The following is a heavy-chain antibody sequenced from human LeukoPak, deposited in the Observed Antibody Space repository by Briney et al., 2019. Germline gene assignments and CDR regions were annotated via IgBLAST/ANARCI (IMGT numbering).Heavy chain of an antibody. CDR2: MNPNSGDT. CDR1: GYTFTSYD. Sequence: ASVKVSCKASGYTFTSYDINWVRQATGQGLEWMGWMNPNSGDTGYPQKFQGRVTMTRDTSITTAYMELSSLRSEDTAVYYCARDLTHRRNYDNSGYQIVPAFWGQGTLVTVSS. CDR3: ARDLTHRRNYDNSGYQIVPAF. V-gene: IGHV1-8*02. D-gene: IGHD3-22*01. J-gene: IGHJ4*02.